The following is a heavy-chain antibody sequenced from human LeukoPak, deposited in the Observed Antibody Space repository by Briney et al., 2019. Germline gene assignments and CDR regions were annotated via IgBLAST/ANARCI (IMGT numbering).Heavy chain of an antibody. CDR1: GFTFSNYA. J-gene: IGHJ4*02. CDR2: ITGSGGNT. Sequence: GGSLRLSCAASGFTFSNYAMSWVRQAPGKGLEWVSAITGSGGNTYYADSVKGRFTISRDNSKNTVFLQMNSLRAEDTAVYYCAKWGDYDVLTGYYVSGYGGQGTLVTVSS. V-gene: IGHV3-23*01. D-gene: IGHD3-9*01. CDR3: AKWGDYDVLTGYYVSGY.